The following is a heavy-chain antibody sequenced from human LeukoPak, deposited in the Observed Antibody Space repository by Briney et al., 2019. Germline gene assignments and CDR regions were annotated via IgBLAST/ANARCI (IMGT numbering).Heavy chain of an antibody. V-gene: IGHV3-7*01. J-gene: IGHJ4*02. Sequence: GGSLRLSCAASGFTFSSYWMSWVRQAPGKGLEWVANIKQDGSEKYYVDSVKGRFTISRDNAKNSLYLQMNSLRAEDTAVYYCARPTEYSSWSADYWGQGTLVTVSS. D-gene: IGHD6-6*01. CDR2: IKQDGSEK. CDR3: ARPTEYSSWSADY. CDR1: GFTFSSYW.